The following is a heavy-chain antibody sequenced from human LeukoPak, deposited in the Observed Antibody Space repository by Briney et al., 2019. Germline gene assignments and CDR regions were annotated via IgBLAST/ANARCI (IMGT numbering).Heavy chain of an antibody. V-gene: IGHV1-18*01. Sequence: ASVKVSYKASGYTFTSYGISWVRQAAGQGLEWMGWISAYNGNTNYAQKLQGRVTMTTDTSTSTAYMELRSLRSDDTAVYYCARDKTRDGYNYYFDYWGQGTLVTVSS. CDR2: ISAYNGNT. CDR3: ARDKTRDGYNYYFDY. J-gene: IGHJ4*02. D-gene: IGHD5-24*01. CDR1: GYTFTSYG.